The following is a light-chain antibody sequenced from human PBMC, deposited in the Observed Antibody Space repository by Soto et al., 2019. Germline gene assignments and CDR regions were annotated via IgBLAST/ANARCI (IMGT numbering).Light chain of an antibody. Sequence: EIVLTQSPGTLSLSPGERATLSCRASQPVTSNYLAWYQHKPGQAPRLLIYGASTRATAIPGRFSGSGSATDFTLTISRLEPEDFAVYYCQQYDTSVTFGGGTKVEIK. J-gene: IGKJ4*01. CDR2: GAS. CDR3: QQYDTSVT. CDR1: QPVTSNY. V-gene: IGKV3-20*01.